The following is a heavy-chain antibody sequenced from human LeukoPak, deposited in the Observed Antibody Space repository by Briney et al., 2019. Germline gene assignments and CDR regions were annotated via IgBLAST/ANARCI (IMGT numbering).Heavy chain of an antibody. D-gene: IGHD3-10*01. V-gene: IGHV4-34*01. CDR1: GGSFSGYY. CDR3: ARLGPYGSGSHDY. CDR2: INHSGST. Sequence: NPSETLSLTCAVYGGSFSGYYWSWIRQPPGKGLEWIGEINHSGSTNYNPSLKSRVTISVDTSKNQFSLKLSSVTAADTAVYYCARLGPYGSGSHDYWGQGTLVTVSS. J-gene: IGHJ4*02.